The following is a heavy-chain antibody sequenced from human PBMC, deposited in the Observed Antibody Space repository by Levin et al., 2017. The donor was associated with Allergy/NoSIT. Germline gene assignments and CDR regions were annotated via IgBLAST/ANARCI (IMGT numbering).Heavy chain of an antibody. Sequence: AGGSLRLSCAAYGFTFSSYSMNWVRQAPGKGLQWVSYISRSSTVYYADSVKGRFTISRDNAKNSLYLQMNSLRDEDTAVYYCVRDPDWLDPWGQGTLVTVSS. CDR2: ISRSSTV. CDR1: GFTFSSYS. J-gene: IGHJ5*02. V-gene: IGHV3-48*02. CDR3: VRDPDWLDP.